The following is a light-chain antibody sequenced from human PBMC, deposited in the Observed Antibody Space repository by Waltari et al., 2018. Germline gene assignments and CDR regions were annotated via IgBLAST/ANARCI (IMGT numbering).Light chain of an antibody. V-gene: IGKV3-15*01. Sequence: EIVMTQSQATLSVSPGDTATLSRKASQSVSSKLAWYQLKPGQAPRLLIYGAFTRATGIPARFSGSVSGTEFILTISSMQSEDFAVYYCQQYNNWPPWTFGQGTKVEIK. CDR2: GAF. CDR1: QSVSSK. J-gene: IGKJ1*01. CDR3: QQYNNWPPWT.